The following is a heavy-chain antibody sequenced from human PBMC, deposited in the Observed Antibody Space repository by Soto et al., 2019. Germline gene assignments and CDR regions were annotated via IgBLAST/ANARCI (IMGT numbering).Heavy chain of an antibody. Sequence: QVQLVQSGAEEKKPGASVKVSCKASGYTFTSYAMHWVRQAPGQRLEWMGWINAGNGNTKYSQKFQGRVTITRDTSASTADMEVSSLSSGDTAVDSCARSIVVVTALDYWGQGTLVTVSS. V-gene: IGHV1-3*05. CDR3: ARSIVVVTALDY. D-gene: IGHD2-21*02. J-gene: IGHJ4*02. CDR2: INAGNGNT. CDR1: GYTFTSYA.